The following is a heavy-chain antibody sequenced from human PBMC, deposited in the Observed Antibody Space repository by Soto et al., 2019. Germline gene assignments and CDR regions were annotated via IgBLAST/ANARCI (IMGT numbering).Heavy chain of an antibody. Sequence: GASVKVSCKASGYTFTSYDINWVRQATGQGLEWMGWMSPNSGNTGYAQKFQGRVTMTRNTSISTAYMELSSLRSEDTAVYYCARGRGIAARRGNWFDPWGQGTLVTVSS. CDR1: GYTFTSYD. D-gene: IGHD6-6*01. V-gene: IGHV1-8*01. CDR3: ARGRGIAARRGNWFDP. J-gene: IGHJ5*02. CDR2: MSPNSGNT.